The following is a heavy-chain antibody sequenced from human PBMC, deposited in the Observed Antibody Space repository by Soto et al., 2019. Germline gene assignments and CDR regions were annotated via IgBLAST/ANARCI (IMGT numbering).Heavy chain of an antibody. V-gene: IGHV3-30-3*01. CDR1: GFTFSSYA. D-gene: IGHD3-22*01. Sequence: GGSLRLSCAASGFTFSSYAMHWVRQAPGKGLEWVAVISYDGSNKYYADSVKGRFTISRDNSKNTLYLQMNSLRAEDTAVYYCARDYYDSSGYDYWGQGTLVTVSS. CDR3: ARDYYDSSGYDY. CDR2: ISYDGSNK. J-gene: IGHJ4*02.